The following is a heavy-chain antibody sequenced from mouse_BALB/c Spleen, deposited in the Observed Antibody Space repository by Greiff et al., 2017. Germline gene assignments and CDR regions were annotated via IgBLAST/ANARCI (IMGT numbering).Heavy chain of an antibody. CDR3: ARGTYYGSSGDYAMDY. D-gene: IGHD1-1*01. J-gene: IGHJ4*01. CDR1: GYSITSGYS. CDR2: IHYSGST. Sequence: EVQLLESGPDLVKPSQSLSLTCTVTGYSITSGYSWHWIRQFPGNKLEWMGYIHYSGSTYYNPSLKSRISITRDTSKNQFFLQLNSVTTEDTATYYCARGTYYGSSGDYAMDYWGQGTSVTVSS. V-gene: IGHV3-1*02.